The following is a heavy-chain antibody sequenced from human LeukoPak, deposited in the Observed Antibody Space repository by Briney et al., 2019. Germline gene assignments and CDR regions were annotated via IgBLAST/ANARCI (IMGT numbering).Heavy chain of an antibody. V-gene: IGHV3-21*01. D-gene: IGHD2-2*01. CDR2: ISSSSSYI. CDR1: GFTFSSYA. CDR3: ARLYCSSTSCSSPYYYYGMDV. Sequence: GGSLRLSCAASGFTFSSYAMSWVRQAPGKGLEWVSSISSSSSYIYYADSVKGRFTISRDNAKNSLYLQMNSLRAEDTAVYYCARLYCSSTSCSSPYYYYGMDVWGQGTTVTVSS. J-gene: IGHJ6*02.